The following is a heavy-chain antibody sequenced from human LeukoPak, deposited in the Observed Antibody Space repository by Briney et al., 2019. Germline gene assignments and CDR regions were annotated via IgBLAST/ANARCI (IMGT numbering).Heavy chain of an antibody. CDR3: ARLKDDVTKLDY. Sequence: GGSLRLSCAGSGFTFGRYWMSWVRQAPGKGLEWVASINQGGSRLHYLDSVTGRFIISRDDAQNSLFLQTTRLRVDDTAVYYCARLKDDVTKLDYWGRGTLVSVSS. D-gene: IGHD2-8*01. CDR2: INQGGSRL. J-gene: IGHJ4*02. CDR1: GFTFGRYW. V-gene: IGHV3-7*01.